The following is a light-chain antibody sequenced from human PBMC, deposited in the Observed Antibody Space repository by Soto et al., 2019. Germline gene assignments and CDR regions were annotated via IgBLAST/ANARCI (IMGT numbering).Light chain of an antibody. Sequence: EIVLTQSPATLSLSPGERATLSCRASQSVSTFLAWFQHKPGQAPRLLIYDASNSATGIPARFSGSGSGTDFTLTISSLEPEDFAVYYCQQRSSWPELTFGGGTKVEIK. CDR3: QQRSSWPELT. V-gene: IGKV3-11*01. CDR2: DAS. J-gene: IGKJ4*01. CDR1: QSVSTF.